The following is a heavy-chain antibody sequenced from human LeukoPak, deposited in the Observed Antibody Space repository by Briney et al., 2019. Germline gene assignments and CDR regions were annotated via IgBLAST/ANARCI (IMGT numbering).Heavy chain of an antibody. J-gene: IGHJ4*02. D-gene: IGHD5-12*01. CDR2: IKQDGSEK. CDR1: GFTFSSYW. CDR3: ARDWGVGIYGYFDY. Sequence: GGSLRLSCAASGFTFSSYWMSWIRQAPGKGLEWVANIKQDGSEKYYVDSVKGRFTISRDNAKNSLYLQMNSLRAEDTAVYYCARDWGVGIYGYFDYWGQGTLVTVSS. V-gene: IGHV3-7*01.